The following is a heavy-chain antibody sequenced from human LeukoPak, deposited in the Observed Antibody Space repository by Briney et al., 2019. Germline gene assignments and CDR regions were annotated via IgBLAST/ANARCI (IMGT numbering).Heavy chain of an antibody. CDR2: IKQDGSEE. J-gene: IGHJ4*02. D-gene: IGHD2-8*01. CDR1: EFTFSSYW. V-gene: IGHV3-7*03. CDR3: ARISSTTGVAWGGYLDF. Sequence: GGSLRLSCATSEFTFSSYWMSWLRQAPGKGLEWLAHIKQDGSEEYYVDSVKGRFTISRDNAKNSLYLRMNSLRAEDTAVYHCARISSTTGVAWGGYLDFWGQGTLVAVSS.